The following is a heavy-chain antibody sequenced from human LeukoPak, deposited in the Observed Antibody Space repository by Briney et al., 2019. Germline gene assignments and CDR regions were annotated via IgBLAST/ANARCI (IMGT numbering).Heavy chain of an antibody. Sequence: SETLSLTCTVSGGSISSGGYYWSWIRQPPGKGLEWIGYIYHSGSTYYNPSLKSRVTISVDRSKNQFSLKLSSVTAADTAVYYCARGGPNLFTIFGVEGDWFDPWGQGTLVTVSS. D-gene: IGHD3-3*01. V-gene: IGHV4-30-2*01. CDR1: GGSISSGGYY. J-gene: IGHJ5*02. CDR3: ARGGPNLFTIFGVEGDWFDP. CDR2: IYHSGST.